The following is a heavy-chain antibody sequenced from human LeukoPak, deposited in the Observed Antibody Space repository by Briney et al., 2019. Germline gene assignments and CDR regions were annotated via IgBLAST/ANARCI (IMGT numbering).Heavy chain of an antibody. V-gene: IGHV4-61*02. J-gene: IGHJ6*03. CDR2: IYTSGST. D-gene: IGHD4/OR15-4a*01. CDR3: ARAHQSRLFYYYYMDV. CDR1: GGSISSGSYY. Sequence: PSETLSLTCTVSGGSISSGSYYWSWIRQPAGKGLEWIGRIYTSGSTNYNPSLKSRVTISVDTSKNQFSLRLSSVTAADTAVYYCARAHQSRLFYYYYMDVWGKGTMVTVSS.